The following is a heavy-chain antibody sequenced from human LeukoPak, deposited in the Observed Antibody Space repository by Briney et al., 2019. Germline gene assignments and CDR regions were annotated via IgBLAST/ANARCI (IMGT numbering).Heavy chain of an antibody. J-gene: IGHJ6*03. CDR3: ARGLYYYDSSGACYMDV. Sequence: PGGSLRLSCAASGFTFSGYYMSWIRQAPGKGLEWISYITTSGSSIQYADSVKGRFTISRDNAKNSLYLQMNSLRAEDTALYYCARGLYYYDSSGACYMDVWGKGTTVTVSS. CDR1: GFTFSGYY. V-gene: IGHV3-11*01. CDR2: ITTSGSSI. D-gene: IGHD3-22*01.